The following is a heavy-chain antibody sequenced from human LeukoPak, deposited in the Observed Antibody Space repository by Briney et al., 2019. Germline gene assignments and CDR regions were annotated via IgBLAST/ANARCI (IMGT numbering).Heavy chain of an antibody. Sequence: ASETLSLTCTVSGGSISSYYWGWIRQPPGKGLEWIGYTYYSGSTNYNPSLKSRVTISVDTSKNQFSLKLSSVTAADTAVYYCARFVNDAEPYYYYYYMGVWGKRTTVTVSS. CDR1: GGSISSYY. D-gene: IGHD1-1*01. CDR2: TYYSGST. V-gene: IGHV4-59*01. J-gene: IGHJ6*03. CDR3: ARFVNDAEPYYYYYYMGV.